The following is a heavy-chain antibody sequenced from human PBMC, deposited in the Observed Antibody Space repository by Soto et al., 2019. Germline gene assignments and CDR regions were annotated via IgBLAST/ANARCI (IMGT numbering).Heavy chain of an antibody. V-gene: IGHV3-23*01. Sequence: GGSLRLSCAASGFTFSSYAMSWVRQAPGKGLEWVSAISGSGGSTYYADSVKGRFTISRDNSKNTLYLQMNSLRAEDTAVYYCANPPTEQPRYYYYYYMDVWGKGTTVTVSS. CDR1: GFTFSSYA. CDR2: ISGSGGST. J-gene: IGHJ6*03. CDR3: ANPPTEQPRYYYYYYMDV.